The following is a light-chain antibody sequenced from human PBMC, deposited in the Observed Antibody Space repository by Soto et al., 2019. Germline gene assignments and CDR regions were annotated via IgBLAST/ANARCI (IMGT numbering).Light chain of an antibody. V-gene: IGKV3-20*01. CDR3: QQYGSSPLT. J-gene: IGKJ4*01. Sequence: DIVLTQSPGTLSLSPGDTATLSCRASQSVSRSYLAWYQQKPGQAPRLLICGASIRATGIPDRFSGSGSGTDFTLTISRLEPEDFAVYYCQQYGSSPLTFGGGTKVEIK. CDR1: QSVSRSY. CDR2: GAS.